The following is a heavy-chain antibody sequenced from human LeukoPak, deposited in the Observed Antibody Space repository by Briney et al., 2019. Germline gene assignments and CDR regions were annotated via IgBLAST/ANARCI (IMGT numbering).Heavy chain of an antibody. V-gene: IGHV4-31*03. CDR1: GGSISSGGYY. D-gene: IGHD2-15*01. CDR2: IYYSGST. J-gene: IGHJ4*02. CDR3: ARVVVVAAIPYYFDY. Sequence: SETLSLTCTVSGGSISSGGYYWSWIRQHPGKGLEWIGYIYYSGSTYYNPSLKSRVTISVDTSKNQFSLKLSSVTAADTAVYYCARVVVVAAIPYYFDYWGQGTLVTVSS.